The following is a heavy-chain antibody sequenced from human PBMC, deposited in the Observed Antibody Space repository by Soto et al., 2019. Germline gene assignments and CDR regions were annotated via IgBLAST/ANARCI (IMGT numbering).Heavy chain of an antibody. Sequence: VQLVESGGGVVQPGRSLRLSCAASGFTFSSYGMHWVRQAPGKGLEWVAVIWYDGSNKYYADSVKGRFTISRDNSKNPLYLQLNSLRAEDTAVYYCARAPSYISSPRSRGVIYFDYWGQGTLVTVSS. V-gene: IGHV3-33*01. D-gene: IGHD6-13*01. J-gene: IGHJ4*02. CDR1: GFTFSSYG. CDR3: ARAPSYISSPRSRGVIYFDY. CDR2: IWYDGSNK.